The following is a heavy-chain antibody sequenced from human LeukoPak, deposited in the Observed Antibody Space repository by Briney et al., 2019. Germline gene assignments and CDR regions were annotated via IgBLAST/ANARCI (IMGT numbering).Heavy chain of an antibody. D-gene: IGHD3-3*01. CDR2: ISAYNGNT. V-gene: IGHV1-18*01. J-gene: IGHJ5*02. CDR3: ARGTVRFFEWLFPFDP. CDR1: GYTFTSYG. Sequence: GASVKVSCKASGYTFTSYGISWVRQAPGQGLEWMGCISAYNGNTNYAQKLQGRVTMTTDTSTSTAYMELSSLRSEDTAVYYCARGTVRFFEWLFPFDPWGQGTLVTVSS.